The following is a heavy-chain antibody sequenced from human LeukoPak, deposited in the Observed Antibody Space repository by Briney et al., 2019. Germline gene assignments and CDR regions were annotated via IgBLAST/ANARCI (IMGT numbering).Heavy chain of an antibody. CDR1: GFTFSSYG. V-gene: IGHV3-33*06. CDR3: AKDPYGDYLLDY. D-gene: IGHD4-17*01. CDR2: IRYDGSSK. Sequence: PGRSLRLSCAASGFTFSSYGMHWVRQAPGKGLEWVAVIRYDGSSKYYADSVKGRFTISRDNSKNTLYLQMNSLRAEDTAVYYCAKDPYGDYLLDYWGQGTLVTVSS. J-gene: IGHJ4*02.